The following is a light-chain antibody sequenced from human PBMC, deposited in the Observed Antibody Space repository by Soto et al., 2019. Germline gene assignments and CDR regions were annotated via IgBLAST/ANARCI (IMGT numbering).Light chain of an antibody. Sequence: QSVLTQPASVSGSPGQSITISCTGTSSDVGSYNLVSWYQQHPGKAPKLMIYEGSKRPSGVSNRFSGSKSGNTASLTISELQAEDEADYYCCSYAGSSTSYVVFGGGTKLTVL. CDR2: EGS. CDR3: CSYAGSSTSYVV. J-gene: IGLJ2*01. V-gene: IGLV2-23*01. CDR1: SSDVGSYNL.